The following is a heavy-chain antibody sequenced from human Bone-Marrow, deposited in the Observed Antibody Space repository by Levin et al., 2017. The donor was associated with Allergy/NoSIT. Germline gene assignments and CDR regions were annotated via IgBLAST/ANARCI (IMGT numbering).Heavy chain of an antibody. CDR1: GYFFNEYA. Sequence: GASVKVSCKASGYFFNEYAMTWVRQAPGQGLEWMGWINTNNGNPTYGQGFTGRFVFSLDASVRTAYLDISGLQVEDTAIYYCAKGMTTVLPLDEWGQGTLVTVSS. J-gene: IGHJ4*02. CDR3: AKGMTTVLPLDE. D-gene: IGHD4-17*01. CDR2: INTNNGNP. V-gene: IGHV7-4-1*02.